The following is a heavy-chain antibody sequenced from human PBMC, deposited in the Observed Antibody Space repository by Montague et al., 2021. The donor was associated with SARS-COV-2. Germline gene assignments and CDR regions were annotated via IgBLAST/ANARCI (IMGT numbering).Heavy chain of an antibody. CDR2: IWFDGSNK. Sequence: SLRLSCAASGFTLSSYGMHWVRQAPGKGLEWVAVIWFDGSNKHYADSVKGRVTISRDTTKNTQYLQMNSLRVEDTAVYYCARGTPAAIPYNWFDPWGQGTLVTVSS. V-gene: IGHV3-33*01. D-gene: IGHD2-2*01. J-gene: IGHJ5*02. CDR3: ARGTPAAIPYNWFDP. CDR1: GFTLSSYG.